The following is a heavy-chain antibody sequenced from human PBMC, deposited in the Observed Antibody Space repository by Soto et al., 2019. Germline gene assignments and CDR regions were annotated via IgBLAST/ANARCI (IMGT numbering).Heavy chain of an antibody. V-gene: IGHV1-69*08. CDR2: IIPILGIA. D-gene: IGHD2-15*01. J-gene: IGHJ3*02. CDR3: ARDPGFCSGGSCYDNDAFDI. Sequence: QVQLVQSGAEVKKPGSSVKVSCKASGGTFSSYTISWVRQAHGQGLEWMGRIIPILGIANYAQKFQGRVTITADKSTSTAYMELSSLRSEDTAVYYCARDPGFCSGGSCYDNDAFDIWGQGTMVTVSS. CDR1: GGTFSSYT.